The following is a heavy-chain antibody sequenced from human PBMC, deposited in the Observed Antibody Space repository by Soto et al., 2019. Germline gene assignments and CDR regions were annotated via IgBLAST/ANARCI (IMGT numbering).Heavy chain of an antibody. Sequence: TSETLSLTCTVPGGDISSGYYYWAWIRQPPGKGPEWIASIYYVGSTFYNSSLESRVTISVDMSKNLFSLKLTSVTATDTAVYFCTGHPALLAAVEGFAPAAQGTLV. CDR3: TGHPALLAAVEGFAP. CDR1: GGDISSGYYY. J-gene: IGHJ5*02. CDR2: IYYVGST. D-gene: IGHD6-13*01. V-gene: IGHV4-39*01.